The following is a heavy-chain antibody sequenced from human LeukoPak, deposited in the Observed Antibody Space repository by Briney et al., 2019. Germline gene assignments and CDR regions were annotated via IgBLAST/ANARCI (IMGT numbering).Heavy chain of an antibody. D-gene: IGHD6-13*01. CDR2: ISSSSSYI. Sequence: PGGSLRLSCAASGFTFSSYSMNWVRQAPGKGLEWVSSISSSSSYIYYADSVKGRFTISRDNAKNSLYLQMNSLRAEDTAVYYRARDRGSSWPEYNWFDPWGQGTLVTVSS. J-gene: IGHJ5*02. CDR3: ARDRGSSWPEYNWFDP. V-gene: IGHV3-21*01. CDR1: GFTFSSYS.